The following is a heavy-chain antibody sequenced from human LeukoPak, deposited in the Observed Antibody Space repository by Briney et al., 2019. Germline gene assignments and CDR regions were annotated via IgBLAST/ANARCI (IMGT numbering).Heavy chain of an antibody. CDR1: GFTFGDYA. CDR2: IRSKAYGGTT. CDR3: TRITSGIAVAGTDFDY. V-gene: IGHV3-49*03. D-gene: IGHD6-19*01. J-gene: IGHJ4*02. Sequence: GGSLRLSCTASGFTFGDYAMSWFRQAPGKGLEWVGFIRSKAYGGTTEYAASVKGRFTISRDDSKSIAYLQMNSLKTEDTAVYYCTRITSGIAVAGTDFDYWGQGTLVTVSS.